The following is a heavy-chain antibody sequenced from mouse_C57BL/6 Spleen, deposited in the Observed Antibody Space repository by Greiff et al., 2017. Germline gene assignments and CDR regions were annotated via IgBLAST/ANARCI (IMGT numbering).Heavy chain of an antibody. D-gene: IGHD1-1*01. Sequence: QVQLQQSGAELVMPGASVKLSCKASGYTFTSYWMHCVKQRPGQGLEWIGEIDPSDSYTNYNQKFKGKSTLTVDKSSSTAYMQLSSLTSEDSAVYYCARYYYYGSSSNLFFDYWGQGTTLTVSS. V-gene: IGHV1-69*01. CDR1: GYTFTSYW. CDR2: IDPSDSYT. CDR3: ARYYYYGSSSNLFFDY. J-gene: IGHJ2*01.